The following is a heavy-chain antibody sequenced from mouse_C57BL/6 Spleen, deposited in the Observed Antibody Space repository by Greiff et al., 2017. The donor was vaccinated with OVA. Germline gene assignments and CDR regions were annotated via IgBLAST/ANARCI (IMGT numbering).Heavy chain of an antibody. J-gene: IGHJ2*01. D-gene: IGHD1-1*01. CDR3: ARLGYYGSPYYFDY. V-gene: IGHV1-85*01. CDR1: GYTFTSYD. Sequence: VKLVESGPELVKPGASVKLSCKASGYTFTSYDINWVKQRPGQGLEWIGWIYPRDGSTKYNEKFKGKATLTVDTSSSTAYMELHSLTSEDSAVYFCARLGYYGSPYYFDYWGQGTTLTVSS. CDR2: IYPRDGST.